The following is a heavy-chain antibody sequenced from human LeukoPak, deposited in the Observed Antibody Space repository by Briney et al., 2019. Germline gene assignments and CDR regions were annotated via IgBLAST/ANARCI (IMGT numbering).Heavy chain of an antibody. CDR2: ISRSGSII. CDR1: GFTFSSYE. Sequence: PGGSLRLSCAASGFTFSSYEMNWVRQAPGKGLEWVSYISRSGSIIYYADSVKGRFTISRDNAKNSLYLQMNRLRAEDTAVYYCARDLGMTDGDYVSYFDYWGQGTLVTVSS. V-gene: IGHV3-48*03. CDR3: ARDLGMTDGDYVSYFDY. J-gene: IGHJ4*02. D-gene: IGHD4-17*01.